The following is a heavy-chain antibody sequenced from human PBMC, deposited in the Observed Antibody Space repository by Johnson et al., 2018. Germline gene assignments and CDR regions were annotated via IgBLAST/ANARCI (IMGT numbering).Heavy chain of an antibody. J-gene: IGHJ6*03. CDR1: GFTFSSYS. Sequence: VQLVESGGGLVQPGGSLRLSCAASGFTFSSYSTNWVRQASGKGLEWVGRIRSKANSYATAYAAQVKGRFTISSDDSKNTAFLQMNSLKIEDTAVYYCTRQQKVRGVIYYMDVWGKGTTVTVSS. CDR2: IRSKANSYAT. V-gene: IGHV3-73*01. D-gene: IGHD3-10*01. CDR3: TRQQKVRGVIYYMDV.